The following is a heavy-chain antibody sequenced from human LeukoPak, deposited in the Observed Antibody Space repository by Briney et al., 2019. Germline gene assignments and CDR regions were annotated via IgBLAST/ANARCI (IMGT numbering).Heavy chain of an antibody. CDR2: IIPIFGTA. V-gene: IGHV1-69*05. D-gene: IGHD4-17*01. J-gene: IGHJ4*02. Sequence: ASVKVSCKASGGTFSSYAISWVRQAPGQGLEWMGGIIPIFGTANYAQKFQGRVTITTDQSTSTAYMELSSLRSEDTAVYYCARGGYGDYKCLFDYWGQGTLVTVSS. CDR1: GGTFSSYA. CDR3: ARGGYGDYKCLFDY.